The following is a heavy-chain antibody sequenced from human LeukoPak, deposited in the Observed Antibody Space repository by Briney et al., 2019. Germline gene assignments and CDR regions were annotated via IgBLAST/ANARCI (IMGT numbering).Heavy chain of an antibody. CDR2: IYHSGST. D-gene: IGHD3-22*01. J-gene: IGHJ4*02. CDR1: GYSISSGYY. V-gene: IGHV4-38-2*01. Sequence: SETLSLTCAVSGYSISSGYYWGWIRQPPGKGLEWIGSIYHSGSTYYNPSLKSRVTISVDTSKNQFPLKLSSVTAADTAVYYCARYLRSYYDSSGYYYFDYWGQGTLVTVSS. CDR3: ARYLRSYYDSSGYYYFDY.